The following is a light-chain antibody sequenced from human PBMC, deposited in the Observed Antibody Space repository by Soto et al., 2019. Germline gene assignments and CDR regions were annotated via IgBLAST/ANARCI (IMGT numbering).Light chain of an antibody. J-gene: IGKJ5*01. CDR2: DVS. V-gene: IGKV1-5*01. CDR1: QSVTNW. CDR3: QQSYTTPIT. Sequence: LSASVGERVTITCRASQSVTNWLAWYQQKPGKAPKLLIYDVSSLESGVPSRFSGSGSGTEFILTISSLQPEDFATYYCQQSYTTPITFGQGTRLEIK.